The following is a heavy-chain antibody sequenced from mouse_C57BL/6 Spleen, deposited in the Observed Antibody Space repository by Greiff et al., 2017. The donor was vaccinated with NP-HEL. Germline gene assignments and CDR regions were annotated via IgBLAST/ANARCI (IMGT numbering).Heavy chain of an antibody. V-gene: IGHV1-59*01. D-gene: IGHD4-1*01. Sequence: VQLQQPGAELVRPGTSVKLSCKASGYTFTSYWMHWVKQRPGQGLEWIGVIDPSDSYTNYNQKFKGKATLTVDTSSSTAYMQLSSLTSEDSAVYYCARVNWDGAMDYWGQGTSVTVSS. CDR1: GYTFTSYW. J-gene: IGHJ4*01. CDR2: IDPSDSYT. CDR3: ARVNWDGAMDY.